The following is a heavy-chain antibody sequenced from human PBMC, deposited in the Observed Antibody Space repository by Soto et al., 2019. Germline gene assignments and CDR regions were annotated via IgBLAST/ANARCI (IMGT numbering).Heavy chain of an antibody. D-gene: IGHD6-19*01. CDR1: GGSISSSSYY. CDR3: ARLIPLYRSGWYKYYFDY. Sequence: LSLTCTVSGGSISSSSYYWGWIRQPPGKGLEWIGSIYYSGSTYYNPSLKSRVTISVDTSKNQFSLKLSSVTAADTAVYYCARLIPLYRSGWYKYYFDYWGQGTLVTVSS. J-gene: IGHJ4*02. CDR2: IYYSGST. V-gene: IGHV4-39*01.